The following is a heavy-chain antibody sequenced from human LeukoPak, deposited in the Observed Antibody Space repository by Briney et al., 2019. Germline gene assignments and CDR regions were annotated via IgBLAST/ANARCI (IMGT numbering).Heavy chain of an antibody. CDR2: INSEGSST. J-gene: IGHJ3*02. Sequence: GGSLRLSCAASGFTFSRYWMHWVRHPPGKGLVWVSRINSEGSSTSYADSVKGRFTISRDNAKNTLYLQMNSLGVEATAVYYCARPIVGAPVDAFDIWGQRTMVTVSS. CDR1: GFTFSRYW. CDR3: ARPIVGAPVDAFDI. D-gene: IGHD1-26*01. V-gene: IGHV3-74*01.